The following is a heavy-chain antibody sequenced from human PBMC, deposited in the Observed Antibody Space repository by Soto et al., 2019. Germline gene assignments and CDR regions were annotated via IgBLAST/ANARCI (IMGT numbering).Heavy chain of an antibody. CDR2: INPSGGST. J-gene: IGHJ4*02. D-gene: IGHD1-20*01. V-gene: IGHV1-46*01. CDR3: ASAHGITGTVDY. CDR1: GYTFTSYY. Sequence: ASVKVSCKASGYTFTSYYMHWVRQAPGQGLEWMGIINPSGGSTSYAQKFQGRVTMTRDTSTSTVYMELSSLRSEDTAVYYCASAHGITGTVDYWGQGTLVTVSS.